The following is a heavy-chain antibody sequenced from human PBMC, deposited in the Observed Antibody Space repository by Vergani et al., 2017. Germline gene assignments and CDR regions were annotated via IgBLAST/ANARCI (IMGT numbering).Heavy chain of an antibody. CDR1: GYSISSGSY. Sequence: QVQLQESGPGLVKPSETLSLTCAVSGYSISSGSYWGWIRQPPGKGLEWIGSIYHSGSTYYNPSLKSRVTRSVDTSKNQFSLKLSAVTAADTAVYYCARACGWGKMTTVVPYLDYWGQGTLVTVAS. J-gene: IGHJ4*02. D-gene: IGHD4-23*01. CDR2: IYHSGST. V-gene: IGHV4-38-2*01. CDR3: ARACGWGKMTTVVPYLDY.